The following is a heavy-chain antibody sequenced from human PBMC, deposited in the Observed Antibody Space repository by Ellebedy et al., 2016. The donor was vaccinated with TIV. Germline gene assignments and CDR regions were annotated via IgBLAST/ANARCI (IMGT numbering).Heavy chain of an antibody. CDR3: ARVPRGYCTSTSCGDI. CDR2: ISAYGDT. Sequence: ASVKVSCKASGYTFTTYGISWVRQAPGQGLEWMGWISAYGDTNYAQKLQGRVTMTRDTSTSKVYMELSSLRSEDTAVYYCARVPRGYCTSTSCGDIWGQGTTVTVSS. CDR1: GYTFTTYG. J-gene: IGHJ6*02. D-gene: IGHD2-2*01. V-gene: IGHV1-18*04.